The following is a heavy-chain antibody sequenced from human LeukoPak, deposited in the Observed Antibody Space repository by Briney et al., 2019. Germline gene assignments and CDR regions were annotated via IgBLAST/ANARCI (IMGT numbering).Heavy chain of an antibody. V-gene: IGHV3-30*18. D-gene: IGHD3-10*01. CDR1: GFTFSSYG. CDR3: AKDFGLTSLDY. J-gene: IGHJ4*02. Sequence: PGGSLRLSCAASGFTFSSYGMHWVRQAPGKGLEWVAVISYDGSNKYYADSVKGRFTISRDNSKNTLHLQMNSLRAEDTAVYYCAKDFGLTSLDYWGQGTLVTVSS. CDR2: ISYDGSNK.